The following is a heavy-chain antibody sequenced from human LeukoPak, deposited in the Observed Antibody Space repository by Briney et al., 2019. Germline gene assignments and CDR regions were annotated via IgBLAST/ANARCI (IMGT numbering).Heavy chain of an antibody. J-gene: IGHJ4*02. Sequence: PSETLSLTCTVSGDSISSSGYYWGWIRQPPGKGLEWIGSMYYTGSTYYNPSLKSRATISVDTSKNEFSLKLSSVTAADTAVYYCARLVDVVGATSWGQGTLVTVSP. CDR3: ARLVDVVGATS. D-gene: IGHD1-26*01. V-gene: IGHV4-39*01. CDR2: MYYTGST. CDR1: GDSISSSGYY.